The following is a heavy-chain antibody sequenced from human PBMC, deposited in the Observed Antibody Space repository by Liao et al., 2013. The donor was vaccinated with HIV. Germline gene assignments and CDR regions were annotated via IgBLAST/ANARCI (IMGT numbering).Heavy chain of an antibody. V-gene: IGHV4-34*01. CDR2: IYYSGST. CDR3: ARGLFYSGYEEFDY. J-gene: IGHJ4*02. D-gene: IGHD5-12*01. CDR1: GGSFSGYY. Sequence: QVQPQQWGAGLLKPSETLSLTCAVYGGSFSGYYWSWIRQPPGKGLEWIGYIYYSGSTYYNPSLKSRVLISVDTSKNQFSLKLSSVTAADTAVYYCARGLFYSGYEEFDYWGQGTLVTVSS.